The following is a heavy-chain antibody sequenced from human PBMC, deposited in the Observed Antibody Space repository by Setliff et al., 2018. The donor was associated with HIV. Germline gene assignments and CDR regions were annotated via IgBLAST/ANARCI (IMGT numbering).Heavy chain of an antibody. J-gene: IGHJ3*02. V-gene: IGHV4-30-4*01. CDR3: ARADSSSWFFATFDI. CDR1: GGSINSGDYY. Sequence: PSETLSLTCNVSGGSINSGDYYWSWIRQPPGKGLEWIGYIYHSGSTHYNPSLNSRVAFSVDTSKNQFSLKLCSVTVADTAFYYCARADSSSWFFATFDIWGQGTMVTVSS. CDR2: IYHSGST. D-gene: IGHD6-13*01.